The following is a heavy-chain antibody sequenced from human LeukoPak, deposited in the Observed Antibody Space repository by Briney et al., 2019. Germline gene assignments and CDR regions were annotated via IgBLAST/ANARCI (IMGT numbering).Heavy chain of an antibody. J-gene: IGHJ4*02. CDR1: GGSISSGGYH. Sequence: SQTLSLTCTVSGGSISSGGYHWSWIRQPPGKGLEWIGYIYHSGSTYYNPSLESRVTISVDRSKNQFSLKLSSVTAADTAVYYCAREGAALAYWGQGTLVTISS. D-gene: IGHD6-6*01. V-gene: IGHV4-30-2*01. CDR3: AREGAALAY. CDR2: IYHSGST.